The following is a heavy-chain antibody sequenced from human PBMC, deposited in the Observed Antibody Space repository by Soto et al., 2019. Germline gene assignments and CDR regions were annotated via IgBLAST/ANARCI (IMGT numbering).Heavy chain of an antibody. CDR2: IYWDDDK. V-gene: IGHV2-5*02. D-gene: IGHD6-19*01. J-gene: IGHJ5*02. Sequence: VSGPTLVNPTQPLTLTCTFSGFSLSTSEVGVGWIRQPPGKALQWLALIYWDDDKRYSPSLKSRLTITKDTSKNQVVLTMTNMDPVDTATYYCAHAPGIAVTTNWFDPWGQGILVTVSS. CDR3: AHAPGIAVTTNWFDP. CDR1: GFSLSTSEVG.